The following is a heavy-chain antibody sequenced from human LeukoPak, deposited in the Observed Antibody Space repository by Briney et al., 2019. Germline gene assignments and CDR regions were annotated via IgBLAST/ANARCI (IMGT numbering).Heavy chain of an antibody. CDR1: GGSFSGYY. D-gene: IGHD3-10*01. J-gene: IGHJ4*02. Sequence: PSETLSLTCAVYGGSFSGYYWSWIRQPPGKGLEWIGEINHSGSTNYNPSLKSRVTISVDTSKNQFSLKLSSVTAADTAVYYCARKGPRITMVRVLGYFDYWGQGTLVTVSS. CDR3: ARKGPRITMVRVLGYFDY. CDR2: INHSGST. V-gene: IGHV4-34*01.